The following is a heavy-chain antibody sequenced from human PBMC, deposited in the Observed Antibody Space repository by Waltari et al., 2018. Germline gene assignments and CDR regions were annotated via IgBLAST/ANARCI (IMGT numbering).Heavy chain of an antibody. CDR2: ITSDGSRT. Sequence: WMCWVRQVPGKGLVWVSTITSDGSRTRYADAVKGRFTISRDNAKNTPYLQTNSLRAEDTAVYYCASHRPGGYGMDVWGHGTTVTVSS. J-gene: IGHJ6*02. CDR1: W. CDR3: ASHRPGGYGMDV. V-gene: IGHV3-74*01. D-gene: IGHD2-15*01.